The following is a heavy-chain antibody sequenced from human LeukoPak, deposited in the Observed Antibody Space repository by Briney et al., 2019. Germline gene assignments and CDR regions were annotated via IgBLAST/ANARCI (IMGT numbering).Heavy chain of an antibody. J-gene: IGHJ4*02. Sequence: ASVKVSRKASGYTFTGYYMHWVRQAPGQGLEWMGWINPNSGGTNYAQKFQGRVTMTRDTSISTAYMELSRLRSDDTAVYYCAGARSRITMVRGVITSFGYWGQGTLVTVSS. CDR1: GYTFTGYY. CDR3: AGARSRITMVRGVITSFGY. V-gene: IGHV1-2*02. D-gene: IGHD3-10*01. CDR2: INPNSGGT.